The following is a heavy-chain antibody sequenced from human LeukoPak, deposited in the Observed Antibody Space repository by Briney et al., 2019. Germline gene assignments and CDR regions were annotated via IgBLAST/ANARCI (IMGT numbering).Heavy chain of an antibody. D-gene: IGHD3-9*01. CDR3: ARVLRYFDWSRDYYYMDA. CDR2: IYYSGST. V-gene: IGHV4-59*01. Sequence: PSETLSLTCTASGGSISSYYWSWIRQPPGKGLEWIGYIYYSGSTNYNPSLKSRVTISVDTSKNQFSLKLSSVTAADTAVYYCARVLRYFDWSRDYYYMDAWGKGTTVTVSS. J-gene: IGHJ6*03. CDR1: GGSISSYY.